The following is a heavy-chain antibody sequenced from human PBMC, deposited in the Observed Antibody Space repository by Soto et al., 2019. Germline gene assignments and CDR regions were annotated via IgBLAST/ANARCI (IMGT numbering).Heavy chain of an antibody. Sequence: SVKVSCKAPGGTFSSYAISWVRQAPGQGLEWMGGIIPIFGTANYAQKFQGRVTITADESTSTAYMELSSLRSEDTAVYYCAREGGSGNYRYYAMDVWGQGTTVTVSS. CDR3: AREGGSGNYRYYAMDV. CDR2: IIPIFGTA. V-gene: IGHV1-69*13. CDR1: GGTFSSYA. J-gene: IGHJ6*02. D-gene: IGHD3-10*01.